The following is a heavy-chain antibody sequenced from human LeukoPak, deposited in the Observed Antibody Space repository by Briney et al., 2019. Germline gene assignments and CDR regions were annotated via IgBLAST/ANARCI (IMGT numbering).Heavy chain of an antibody. CDR1: GFTVSSKY. D-gene: IGHD6-19*01. V-gene: IGHV3-53*01. Sequence: PGGSLRLSCAASGFTVSSKYMSWVRQAPGKGLEWVSVIYSDGSTCYADSVRGRFTISRDNSKNTLYLQKNSLRADDTAIYYCAKSMTLQWRGFFDLWGRGTHVTVSS. CDR2: IYSDGST. J-gene: IGHJ2*01. CDR3: AKSMTLQWRGFFDL.